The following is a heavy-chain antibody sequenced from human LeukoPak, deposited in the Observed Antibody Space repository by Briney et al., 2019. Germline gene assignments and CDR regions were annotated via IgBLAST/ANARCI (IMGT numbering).Heavy chain of an antibody. CDR1: GFSFSNYA. J-gene: IGHJ6*02. Sequence: GGSLRLSCAASGFSFSNYAMSWVRQAPGEGLEWVSTISYTGSDTYYADSVEGRFTVSRDNSMNTLYLQMTSLRAEDTAIYYCAKVPYSDYGSGRPPFMDVWGQGTTVAVSS. CDR2: ISYTGSDT. CDR3: AKVPYSDYGSGRPPFMDV. V-gene: IGHV3-23*01. D-gene: IGHD3-10*01.